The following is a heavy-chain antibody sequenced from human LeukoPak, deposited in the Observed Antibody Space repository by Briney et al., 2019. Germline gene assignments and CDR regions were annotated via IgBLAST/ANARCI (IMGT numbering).Heavy chain of an antibody. CDR2: INNEGTGT. V-gene: IGHV3-74*01. CDR3: VRYDVDARRFDY. J-gene: IGHJ4*02. Sequence: PGGSLRLSCAASGFSFSAYWMHWVRQAPGKGLVWDSRINNEGTGTDYADSVRGRFTISRVNVENTLYLQMNSLSADDTAMYYCVRYDVDARRFDYWGQGTLVTVSS. CDR1: GFSFSAYW. D-gene: IGHD2-8*01.